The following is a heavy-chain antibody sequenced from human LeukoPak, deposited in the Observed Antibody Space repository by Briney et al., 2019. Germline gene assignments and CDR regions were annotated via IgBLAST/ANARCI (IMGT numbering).Heavy chain of an antibody. CDR1: GGSISSFF. CDR3: ARDRAQPYCSSTSCYYMDV. Sequence: SETLSLTCTVSGGSISSFFWTWIRQPPGKGLEWIGYIYHSGSTYYNPSLKSRVTISVDRSKNQFSLKLSSVTAADTAVYYCARDRAQPYCSSTSCYYMDVWGKGTTVTVSS. J-gene: IGHJ6*03. CDR2: IYHSGST. D-gene: IGHD2-2*01. V-gene: IGHV4-59*12.